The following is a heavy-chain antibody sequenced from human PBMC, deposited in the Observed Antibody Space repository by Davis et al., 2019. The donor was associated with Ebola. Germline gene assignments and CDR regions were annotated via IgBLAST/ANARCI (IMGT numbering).Heavy chain of an antibody. CDR2: IRSQPHGGTT. J-gene: IGHJ4*02. Sequence: PGGSLRLSCTASGFRFGDYGMSWVRQAPGKGLEWVGLIRSQPHGGTTEYAASVKGRFTISRDDFKRVAYLEMNSLKIDDTAVYYCVRDWRWLQLGDYWGQGILVTVSS. D-gene: IGHD5-24*01. CDR1: GFRFGDYG. CDR3: VRDWRWLQLGDY. V-gene: IGHV3-49*04.